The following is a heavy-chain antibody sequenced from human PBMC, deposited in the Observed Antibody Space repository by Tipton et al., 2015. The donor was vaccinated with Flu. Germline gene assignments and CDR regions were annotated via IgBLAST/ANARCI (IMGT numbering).Heavy chain of an antibody. CDR3: ARRDYSNHVSEPKNWFDP. D-gene: IGHD4-11*01. CDR2: IFYTGNT. V-gene: IGHV4-59*08. CDR1: GGSISSYC. J-gene: IGHJ5*02. Sequence: TLSLTCTVSGGSISSYCWTWIRQPPGKGLECIGYIFYTGNTNFNPSLKSRATISIDMSKNQFSLRLSSVTAADTAVYYCARRDYSNHVSEPKNWFDPWGQGTLVTVSS.